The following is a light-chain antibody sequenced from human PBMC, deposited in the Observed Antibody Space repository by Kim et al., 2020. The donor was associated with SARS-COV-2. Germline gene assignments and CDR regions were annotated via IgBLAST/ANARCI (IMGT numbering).Light chain of an antibody. CDR3: QSYDSSSWV. J-gene: IGLJ3*02. V-gene: IGLV6-57*03. CDR1: SGSIASNY. CDR2: EDN. Sequence: KTVTTACTRSSGSIASNYVQWYQQRPGSAPTTVIYEDNQRPSGVPDRFSGSIDSSSNSASLTISGLKTEDEADYYCQSYDSSSWVFGGGTKLTVL.